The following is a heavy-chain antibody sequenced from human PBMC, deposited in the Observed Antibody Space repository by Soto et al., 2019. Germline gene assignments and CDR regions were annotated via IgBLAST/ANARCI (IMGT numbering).Heavy chain of an antibody. Sequence: PGGSLRLSCAASGFTFSTYWMHWVRQAPGKGLVWVSRINSNGRTTTYADSVKGRFTISRDNAENTLYLQMNSLRAEDTAVYYCAREIYSGSYFDYWGQGALVTVS. CDR2: INSNGRTT. D-gene: IGHD3-10*01. CDR3: AREIYSGSYFDY. J-gene: IGHJ4*02. CDR1: GFTFSTYW. V-gene: IGHV3-74*01.